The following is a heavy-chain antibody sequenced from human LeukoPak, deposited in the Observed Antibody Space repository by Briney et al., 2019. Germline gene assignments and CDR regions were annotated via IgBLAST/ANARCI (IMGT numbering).Heavy chain of an antibody. CDR2: IYYSGST. V-gene: IGHV4-39*01. Sequence: SETLSLTCTVSGGSISSSSYYWGWIRQPPGKGLEWIGSIYYSGSTYYNPPLKSRVTISVDTSKNQFSLKLSSVTAADTAVYYCARVVDLATISYWGQGTLVTVSS. D-gene: IGHD5-12*01. CDR3: ARVVDLATISY. CDR1: GGSISSSSYY. J-gene: IGHJ4*02.